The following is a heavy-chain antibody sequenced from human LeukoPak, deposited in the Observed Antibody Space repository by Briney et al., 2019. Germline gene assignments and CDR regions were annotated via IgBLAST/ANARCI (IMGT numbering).Heavy chain of an antibody. D-gene: IGHD2-2*02. J-gene: IGHJ6*03. Sequence: PSETLSLTCTVSGGSISSSTYYWSWIRQPPGKGLEWIGEINHSGSTNYNPSLKSRVTISVDTSKNQFSLKLSSVTAADTAVYYCARLVGYCSSTSCYTGYYYYYMDVWGKGTTVTVSS. V-gene: IGHV4-39*07. CDR2: INHSGST. CDR3: ARLVGYCSSTSCYTGYYYYYMDV. CDR1: GGSISSSTYY.